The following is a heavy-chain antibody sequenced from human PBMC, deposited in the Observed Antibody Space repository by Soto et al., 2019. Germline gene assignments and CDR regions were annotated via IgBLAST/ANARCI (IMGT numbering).Heavy chain of an antibody. CDR2: INHSGST. CDR3: ARGIRISSSWYIDY. CDR1: GGSFSGYY. Sequence: QVQLQQWGAGLLKPSETLSLTCAVYGGSFSGYYWSWIRQPPGKGLEWIGEINHSGSTNYNPSLKSRVTISVDTSKNQFSLKLSSVTAADTAVYYCARGIRISSSWYIDYWGQGTLVTVSS. J-gene: IGHJ4*02. D-gene: IGHD6-13*01. V-gene: IGHV4-34*01.